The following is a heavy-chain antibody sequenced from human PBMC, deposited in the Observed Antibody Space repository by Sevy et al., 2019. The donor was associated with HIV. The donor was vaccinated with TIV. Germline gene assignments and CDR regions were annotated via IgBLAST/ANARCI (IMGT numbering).Heavy chain of an antibody. V-gene: IGHV1-24*01. J-gene: IGHJ4*02. CDR2: FDPEDGET. Sequence: ASVKVSCKVSGKTLSQLSMHWVRQAPGKGLAWLGTFDPEDGETRYAQKLQGRVTMTEDTSTDTAYMELRSLRSEDTALYYCATTKDYYESSGSPFDYWGQGTLVTVSS. CDR3: ATTKDYYESSGSPFDY. D-gene: IGHD3-22*01. CDR1: GKTLSQLS.